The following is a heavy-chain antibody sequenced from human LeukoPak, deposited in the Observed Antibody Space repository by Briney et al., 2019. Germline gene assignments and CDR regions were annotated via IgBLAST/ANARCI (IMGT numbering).Heavy chain of an antibody. CDR3: ARSRYLWLKQWLAYYYYGMDV. J-gene: IGHJ6*02. Sequence: ASVNVSCKASGGTFSSYAISWVRQAPGQGLEWMGGIIPIFGTANYAQKFQGRVTITADESTSTAYMELSSLRSEDTAVYYCARSRYLWLKQWLAYYYYGMDVWGQGTTVTVSS. CDR1: GGTFSSYA. D-gene: IGHD6-19*01. V-gene: IGHV1-69*13. CDR2: IIPIFGTA.